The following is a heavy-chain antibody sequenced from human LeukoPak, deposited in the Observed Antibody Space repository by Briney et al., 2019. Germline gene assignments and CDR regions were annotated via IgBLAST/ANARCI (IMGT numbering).Heavy chain of an antibody. Sequence: GESLEISFKASGYRLTSYWIGWVRPVPGKGLEWMGIIDPSDSETRYTPSFQGQVIISVDKSLTTADLQWNSLKASDTAMYYCARQTAMGRSGDYWGQGTLVTVSS. CDR2: IDPSDSET. CDR3: ARQTAMGRSGDY. J-gene: IGHJ4*02. CDR1: GYRLTSYW. D-gene: IGHD5-18*01. V-gene: IGHV5-51*01.